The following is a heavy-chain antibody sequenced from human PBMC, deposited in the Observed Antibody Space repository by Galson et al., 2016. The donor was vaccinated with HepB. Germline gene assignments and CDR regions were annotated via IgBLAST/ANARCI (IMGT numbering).Heavy chain of an antibody. CDR2: VNAGNGIT. CDR1: GYTFTSYA. J-gene: IGHJ5*02. Sequence: SVKVSCKAFGYTFTSYAINWVRQAPGQGLEWMGWVNAGNGITKYSQKFQGRVTISRDTSASTAYMELSSLRSEDTAVYYCANLLRGRFDPWGQGTLVTVSS. CDR3: ANLLRGRFDP. V-gene: IGHV1-3*01. D-gene: IGHD3-9*01.